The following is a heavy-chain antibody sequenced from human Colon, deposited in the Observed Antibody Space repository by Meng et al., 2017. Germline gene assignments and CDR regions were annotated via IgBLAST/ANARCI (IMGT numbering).Heavy chain of an antibody. V-gene: IGHV4-59*01. CDR1: GASISYYY. Sequence: SETLSLTCTVSGASISYYYWSWIRQPPGKGLEWIGYIYDSGSTNYNPSLKSRVTISVDTSKNQLSLKLRSVTAADTAVYYCAREIVSYNILTGDYKADAFDLWGQGTMGTVSS. CDR3: AREIVSYNILTGDYKADAFDL. D-gene: IGHD3-9*01. J-gene: IGHJ3*01. CDR2: IYDSGST.